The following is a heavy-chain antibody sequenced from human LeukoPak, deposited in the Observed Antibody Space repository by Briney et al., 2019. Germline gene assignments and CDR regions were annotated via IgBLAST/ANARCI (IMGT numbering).Heavy chain of an antibody. CDR2: IYSGGST. D-gene: IGHD4-11*01. Sequence: GGSLRLSCAASGFTVSSNYMSWVRQAPGKGLEWVSVIYSGGSTYYADSVKGRFTISRDNSKNTVYLQMNSLRAEDTAVYYCAREWGYSNYGGGAFDIWGQGTMVTVSS. V-gene: IGHV3-53*01. J-gene: IGHJ3*02. CDR1: GFTVSSNY. CDR3: AREWGYSNYGGGAFDI.